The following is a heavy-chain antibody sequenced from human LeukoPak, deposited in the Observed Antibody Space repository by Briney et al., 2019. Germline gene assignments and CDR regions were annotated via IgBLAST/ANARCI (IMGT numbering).Heavy chain of an antibody. V-gene: IGHV4-39*01. Sequence: SENLSLTCTVSGGSISSNSFYWDWIRQPPGKGLEWIGTISYSGTTDYNPSLRSRVTISVDTSKNQFSLKLSSMTAADTAVYFCARRPKAPLRTDYWGQGTPVIVSS. CDR1: GGSISSNSFY. D-gene: IGHD1-1*01. CDR3: ARRPKAPLRTDY. J-gene: IGHJ4*02. CDR2: ISYSGTT.